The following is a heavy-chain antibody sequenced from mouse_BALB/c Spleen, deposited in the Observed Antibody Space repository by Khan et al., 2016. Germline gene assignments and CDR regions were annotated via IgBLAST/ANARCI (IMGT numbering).Heavy chain of an antibody. CDR3: TRPDGSSYWFAY. CDR1: GYTFTSSY. J-gene: IGHJ3*01. Sequence: QVQLKQSGAELVKPGASVKLSCKATGYTFTSSYRYWVKRRPGQGLEWIGEINPTNGGPNFNERFRRRATRTVNKSSSTAYMQLSSLTSEDSAVYYCTRPDGSSYWFAYWGQGTLVTVSA. CDR2: INPTNGGP. D-gene: IGHD1-1*01. V-gene: IGHV1S81*02.